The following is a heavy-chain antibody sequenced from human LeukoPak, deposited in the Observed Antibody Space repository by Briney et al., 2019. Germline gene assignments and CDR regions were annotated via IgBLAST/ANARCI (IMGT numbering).Heavy chain of an antibody. CDR2: IYYSGST. D-gene: IGHD2-2*01. J-gene: IGHJ6*02. CDR1: GGSIGTYY. CDR3: ARVGYCSSTSCYHYYYGMDV. Sequence: SETLSLTCTVSGGSIGTYYWSWIRQPPGKGLEWIGYIYYSGSTNYNPSLKSRVTISVYTSKNQFSLKLNSVTAADTAVYYCARVGYCSSTSCYHYYYGMDVWGQGTTVTVSS. V-gene: IGHV4-59*13.